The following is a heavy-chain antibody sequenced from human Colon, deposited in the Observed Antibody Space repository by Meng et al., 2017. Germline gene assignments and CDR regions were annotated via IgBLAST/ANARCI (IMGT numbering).Heavy chain of an antibody. J-gene: IGHJ6*02. CDR1: GGSISSGHW. Sequence: SETLSPTCAVSGGSISSGHWWSWVRQPPGKGLEWFGEIYHSGNTTYNPSLKSRVTISVDKSKNQFSLKLSSVTAADTAVYYCARATGEFAYGMDIWGQGTTVTVSS. D-gene: IGHD3-10*01. V-gene: IGHV4-4*02. CDR2: IYHSGNT. CDR3: ARATGEFAYGMDI.